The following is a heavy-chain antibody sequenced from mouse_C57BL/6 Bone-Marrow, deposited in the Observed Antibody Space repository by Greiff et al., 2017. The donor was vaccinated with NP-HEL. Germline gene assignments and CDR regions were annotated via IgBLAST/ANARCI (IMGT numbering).Heavy chain of an antibody. Sequence: QVQLQQPGAEFVMPGASVKLSCKASGYTFTSYWMHWVKQRPGQGLEWIGEIDPSDSYTNYNQKFKGKSTLTVDKSSSTAYMQLSSLTSEDSAVYYCAATVVATYYAMDYWGQGTSVTVSS. V-gene: IGHV1-69*01. CDR1: GYTFTSYW. D-gene: IGHD1-1*01. CDR2: IDPSDSYT. CDR3: AATVVATYYAMDY. J-gene: IGHJ4*01.